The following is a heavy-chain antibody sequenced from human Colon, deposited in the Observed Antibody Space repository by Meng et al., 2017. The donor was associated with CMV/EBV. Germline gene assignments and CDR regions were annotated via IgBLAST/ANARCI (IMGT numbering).Heavy chain of an antibody. CDR1: GYSFTGYY. J-gene: IGHJ1*01. CDR2: MDPTTGRT. Sequence: VQLVQSGAEERMPGASVKVSCKASGYSFTGYYIHWVRQAPGQGLEWMGWMDPTTGRTDYAQKFQGTVTMTRDTSISTAYLELSRLTSDDTAVYYCASHSSYVWGSHHWGQGTLVTVSS. CDR3: ASHSSYVWGSHH. D-gene: IGHD3-16*01. V-gene: IGHV1-2*02.